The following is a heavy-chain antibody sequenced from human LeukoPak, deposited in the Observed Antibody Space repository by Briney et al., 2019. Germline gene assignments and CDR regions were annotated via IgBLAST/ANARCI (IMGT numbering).Heavy chain of an antibody. CDR3: ANEYYDILTGYSNWFDP. CDR2: ISGSGGST. V-gene: IGHV3-23*01. Sequence: GGSLRLSCAASGFTFSSYAVSWVRQAPGKGLEWVSAISGSGGSTYYADSVKGRFTISRDNSKNTLYLQMNSLRAEDTAVYCCANEYYDILTGYSNWFDPWGQGTLVTVSS. D-gene: IGHD3-9*01. J-gene: IGHJ5*02. CDR1: GFTFSSYA.